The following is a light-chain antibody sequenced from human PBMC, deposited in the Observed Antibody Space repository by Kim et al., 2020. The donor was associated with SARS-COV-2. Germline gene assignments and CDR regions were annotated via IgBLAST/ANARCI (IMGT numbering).Light chain of an antibody. CDR3: QQLDSSPSYT. V-gene: IGKV3-20*01. Sequence: EIVLTQSPGTLSLSPGERATLSCRASQSLSNTYLAWYQQKPGQAPRLLIYGIFHRATGIPDRFTGSGSETDFTLTISRLEPEDFAVYYCQQLDSSPSYTFGQGTKLEI. J-gene: IGKJ2*01. CDR2: GIF. CDR1: QSLSNTY.